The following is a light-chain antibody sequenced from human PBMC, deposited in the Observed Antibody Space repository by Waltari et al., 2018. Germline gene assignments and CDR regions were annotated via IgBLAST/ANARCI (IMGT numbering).Light chain of an antibody. CDR1: QSLLHSNGYNY. Sequence: DNVVTQSPLSLPVTPGEPATISCWSSQSLLHSNGYNYLEWYVQRPGQSPQLLIYLGSTRAPGVPDRFSGSGSGTDFTLKISRVEAEDVGVYYCMQALQTWAFGQGTKVEIK. J-gene: IGKJ1*01. CDR2: LGS. CDR3: MQALQTWA. V-gene: IGKV2-28*01.